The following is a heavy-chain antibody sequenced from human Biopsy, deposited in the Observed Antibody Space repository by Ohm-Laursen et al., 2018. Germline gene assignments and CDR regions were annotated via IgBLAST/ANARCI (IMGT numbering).Heavy chain of an antibody. V-gene: IGHV4-59*01. Sequence: PSDTLSLTCAVSGYSISSYYWSWIRQPPGKGLQWIGYVYYTGSTDYNPSLQSRVTISVDTSKNHFSLRLRSVTPADTAIYYCARDRGYYSDRTVPGYFDFWGRGTLVTVSS. CDR2: VYYTGST. J-gene: IGHJ2*01. CDR1: GYSISSYY. D-gene: IGHD3-22*01. CDR3: ARDRGYYSDRTVPGYFDF.